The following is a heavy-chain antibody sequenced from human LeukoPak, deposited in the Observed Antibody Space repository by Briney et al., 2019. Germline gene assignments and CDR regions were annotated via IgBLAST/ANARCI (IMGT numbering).Heavy chain of an antibody. J-gene: IGHJ5*02. Sequence: PGGSLRLSCAASGFTFSSYRMNWVRQAPGKGLEWVSYISSSSSTIYYADSVKGRFTISRDNAKNSLYLQMNSLRAEDTALYYCARLTTVTNSRSNNWFDPWGQGTLVTVSS. CDR3: ARLTTVTNSRSNNWFDP. CDR1: GFTFSSYR. V-gene: IGHV3-48*01. CDR2: ISSSSSTI. D-gene: IGHD4-17*01.